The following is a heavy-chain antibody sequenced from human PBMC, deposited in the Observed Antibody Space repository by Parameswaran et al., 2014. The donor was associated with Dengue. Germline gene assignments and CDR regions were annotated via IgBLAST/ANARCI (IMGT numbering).Heavy chain of an antibody. CDR3: ARLFVRGVAIDY. CDR1: GGSISSGDYY. J-gene: IGHJ4*02. D-gene: IGHD3-10*01. Sequence: ASETLSLTCSVSGGSISSGDYYWSWIRQPPGKGLECIGYIYYSGTTYYNPSLKSRLTMSVDTSKNQFSLRLNSVTAADTAVYYCARLFVRGVAIDYWGQGILVTVSS. V-gene: IGHV4-30-4*01. CDR2: IYYSGTT.